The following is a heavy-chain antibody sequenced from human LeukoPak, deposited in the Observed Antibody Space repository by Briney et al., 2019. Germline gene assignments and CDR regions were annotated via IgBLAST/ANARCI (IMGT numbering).Heavy chain of an antibody. D-gene: IGHD6-13*01. V-gene: IGHV4-39*07. Sequence: SETLSLTCTVSGGSISSSRYYWGWIGQSPGKGLEWIGSIYYSGSTYYNPSLKSRVTISVDTSKNQFSLKLSSVTAADTAVYYCARGQIAAAGYVFVSVFPVIPDFDYWGQGTLVTVSS. CDR1: GGSISSSRYY. CDR2: IYYSGST. CDR3: ARGQIAAAGYVFVSVFPVIPDFDY. J-gene: IGHJ4*02.